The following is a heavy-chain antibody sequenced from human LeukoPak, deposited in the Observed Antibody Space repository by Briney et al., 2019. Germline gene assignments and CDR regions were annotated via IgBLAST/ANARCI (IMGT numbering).Heavy chain of an antibody. CDR2: ISYDGSNK. D-gene: IGHD2-15*01. CDR1: GFTFSSYD. Sequence: GRSLRLSCAASGFTFSSYDMHWVRQAPGKGLEWVAVISYDGSNKYYADSVKGRFTISRDNSKNTLYLQMNSLRAEDTAVYYCAKAREGYCSGGSCYSPHYYYGMDVWGQGTTVTVSS. J-gene: IGHJ6*02. CDR3: AKAREGYCSGGSCYSPHYYYGMDV. V-gene: IGHV3-30*18.